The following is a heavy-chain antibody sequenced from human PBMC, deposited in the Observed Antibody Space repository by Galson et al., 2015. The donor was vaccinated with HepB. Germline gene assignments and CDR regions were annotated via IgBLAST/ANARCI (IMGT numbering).Heavy chain of an antibody. V-gene: IGHV3-7*03. CDR2: IKEDGSER. Sequence: SLRLSCAASGFSFSNIWMGWVRQAPGKGPEWVGSIKEDGSERFYLDSGRGRITISRDNTKNSVYLQMNNLGAEDTAVYYCTGYRGIWGQGTLVTVSS. CDR1: GFSFSNIW. D-gene: IGHD6-13*01. CDR3: TGYRGI. J-gene: IGHJ4*02.